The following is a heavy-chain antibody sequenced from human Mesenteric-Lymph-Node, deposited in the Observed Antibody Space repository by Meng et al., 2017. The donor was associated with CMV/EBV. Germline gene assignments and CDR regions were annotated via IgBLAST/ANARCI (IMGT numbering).Heavy chain of an antibody. D-gene: IGHD2-2*01. CDR3: ASFVVVPAVTGHFQH. CDR2: IIPIFGTA. J-gene: IGHJ1*01. CDR1: GYTFTGYY. V-gene: IGHV1-69*05. Sequence: SVKVSCKASGYTFTGYYMHWVRQAPGQGLEWMGGIIPIFGTANYAQKFQGRVTITTDESTSTTYMELSSLRSEDTAVYYCASFVVVPAVTGHFQHWGQGTLVTVSS.